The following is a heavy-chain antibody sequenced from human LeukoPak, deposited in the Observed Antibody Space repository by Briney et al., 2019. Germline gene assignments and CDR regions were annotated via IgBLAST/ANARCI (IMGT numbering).Heavy chain of an antibody. V-gene: IGHV4-39*01. CDR1: GGSNIRSPYY. CDR2: INYSGSS. Sequence: PSETLSLTCSVSGGSNIRSPYYWGWIRQPPGKGLEWIGSINYSGSSYNNPSLKSRVTISIDTSKNQFSLELNSVTAADTAVYYCARQWTFWGRGALVTVSS. J-gene: IGHJ4*02. D-gene: IGHD3/OR15-3a*01. CDR3: ARQWTF.